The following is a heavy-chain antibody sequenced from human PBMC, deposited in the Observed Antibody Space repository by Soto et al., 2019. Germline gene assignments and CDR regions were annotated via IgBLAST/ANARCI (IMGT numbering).Heavy chain of an antibody. CDR1: GGSISGGVGGLYY. CDR2: IYDSGST. CDR3: ARDVIPLTTDWYFDL. Sequence: QLQLRESGPGLVKPSETLSLTCTVSGGSISGGVGGLYYWSWIRQPPGKGLEWIGYIYDSGSTYYNPSPKSRGTISVDTSKNHYSLRLSSVTAADTAVYYCARDVIPLTTDWYFDLWGRGSLFTVCS. V-gene: IGHV4-30-4*01. J-gene: IGHJ2*01. D-gene: IGHD4-17*01.